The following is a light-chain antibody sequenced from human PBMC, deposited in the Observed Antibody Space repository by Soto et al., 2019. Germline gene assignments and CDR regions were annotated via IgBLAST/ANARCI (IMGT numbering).Light chain of an antibody. CDR1: SSDVGGYNH. CDR2: KVT. CDR3: CSYTSRSTLV. V-gene: IGLV2-14*01. J-gene: IGLJ7*01. Sequence: QSALTQPASVSGSPGQSITISCTGTSSDVGGYNHVAWYQQYPGKAPKLIIFKVTDRPSGVSNRFSGSKSGNTASLTISGLQSEDEAEYYCCSYTSRSTLVFGGGTQLTVL.